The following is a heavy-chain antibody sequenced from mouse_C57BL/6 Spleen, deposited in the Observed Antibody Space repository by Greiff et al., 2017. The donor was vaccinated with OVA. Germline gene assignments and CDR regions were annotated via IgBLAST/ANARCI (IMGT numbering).Heavy chain of an antibody. Sequence: EVKLVESGGGLVKPGGSLKLSCAASGFTFSSYTMSWVRQTPEKRLEWVATISGGGGNTYYPDSVKGRFTISRDNAKNTLYLQMSSLRSEDTALYYCARYDYYGSSHYFDYWGQGTTLTVS. CDR3: ARYDYYGSSHYFDY. J-gene: IGHJ2*01. D-gene: IGHD1-1*01. CDR2: ISGGGGNT. CDR1: GFTFSSYT. V-gene: IGHV5-9*01.